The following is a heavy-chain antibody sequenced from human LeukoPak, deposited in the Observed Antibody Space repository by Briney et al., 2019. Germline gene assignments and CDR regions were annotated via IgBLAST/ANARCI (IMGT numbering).Heavy chain of an antibody. D-gene: IGHD3-22*01. J-gene: IGHJ4*02. CDR2: MSASGGST. CDR3: ARDGDSSGYYGY. Sequence: PGGSLRLSCAASGFTFSSYAMSWVRQAPGKGLEWVSSMSASGGSTYYADSVKGRFTISRDNSKNSLYLQMNSLRAEDTAVYYCARDGDSSGYYGYWGQGTLVTVSS. V-gene: IGHV3-23*01. CDR1: GFTFSSYA.